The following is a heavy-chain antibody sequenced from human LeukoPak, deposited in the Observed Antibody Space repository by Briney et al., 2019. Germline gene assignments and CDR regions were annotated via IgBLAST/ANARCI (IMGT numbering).Heavy chain of an antibody. CDR3: ARERVQRRYCSSTSCYPSDY. CDR2: IIPIFGTA. D-gene: IGHD2-2*01. J-gene: IGHJ4*02. Sequence: SVKVSCKASGGTFSSYAISWVRQAPGRGLEWMGGIIPIFGTANYAQKFQGRVTITADESTSTAYMELSSLRSEDTAVYYCARERVQRRYCSSTSCYPSDYWGQGTLVTVSS. V-gene: IGHV1-69*13. CDR1: GGTFSSYA.